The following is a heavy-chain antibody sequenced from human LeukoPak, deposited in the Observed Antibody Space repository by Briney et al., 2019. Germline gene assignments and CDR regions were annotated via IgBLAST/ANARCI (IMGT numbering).Heavy chain of an antibody. CDR2: IIPIFGTA. CDR1: GGTFSSYA. V-gene: IGHV1-69*06. CDR3: ASYYDSSGRDAFDI. D-gene: IGHD3-22*01. Sequence: ASVKVSCKASGGTFSSYAISWVRQAPGQGLEWMGGIIPIFGTANYAQKFQGRVTITADKSTSTAYMELSSLRSEDTAVYYCASYYDSSGRDAFDIWGQGTMVTVSS. J-gene: IGHJ3*02.